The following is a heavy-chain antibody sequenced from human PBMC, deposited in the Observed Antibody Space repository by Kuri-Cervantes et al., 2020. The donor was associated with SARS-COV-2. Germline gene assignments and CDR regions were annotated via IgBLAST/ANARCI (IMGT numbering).Heavy chain of an antibody. J-gene: IGHJ4*02. CDR3: ATKDYYGNSGYNY. CDR2: IIPIFGST. CDR1: GGTISSSA. D-gene: IGHD3-22*01. Sequence: SVKVSCKTGGTISSSAISWVRQAPGEGLEWMGGIIPIFGSTHFAQKFQGRLTITTDGSTSTAYMELSSLRSDDTAFYYCATKDYYGNSGYNYWGQGTLVTVSS. V-gene: IGHV1-69*05.